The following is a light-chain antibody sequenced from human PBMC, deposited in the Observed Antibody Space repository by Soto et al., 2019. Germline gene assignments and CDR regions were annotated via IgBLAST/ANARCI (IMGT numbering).Light chain of an antibody. CDR2: GVS. J-gene: IGKJ5*01. V-gene: IGKV3-20*01. CDR1: QSVSSSY. CDR3: RQYGSSPVT. Sequence: EIVLTQSPGTLSLSPGERATLSCRASQSVSSSYLAWYQQKPGQATRHLIYGVSSRATGIPDRFSGSGSGTDFTLTISGLEPEDFAVYCCRQYGSSPVTFDQATRLEIK.